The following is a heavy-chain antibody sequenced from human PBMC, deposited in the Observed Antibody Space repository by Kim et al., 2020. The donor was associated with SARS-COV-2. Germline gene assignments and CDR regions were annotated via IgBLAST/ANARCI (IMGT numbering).Heavy chain of an antibody. CDR3: LYGSGSYSEYFQH. CDR2: INHSGST. CDR1: GGSFSGYY. J-gene: IGHJ1*01. V-gene: IGHV4-34*01. Sequence: SETLSLTCAVYGGSFSGYYWSWIRQPPGKGLEWIGEINHSGSTNYNPSLKSRVTISVDTSKNQFSLKLSSVTAADTAVYYCLYGSGSYSEYFQHWGQGTL. D-gene: IGHD3-10*01.